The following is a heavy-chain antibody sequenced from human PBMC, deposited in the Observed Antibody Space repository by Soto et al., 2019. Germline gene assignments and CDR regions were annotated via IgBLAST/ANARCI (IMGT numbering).Heavy chain of an antibody. CDR1: GFTFSSYA. CDR2: ISGSGGST. Sequence: EVPLLESGGGLVQPGGSLRLSFAASGFTFSSYAMSWVRQAPGKGLEWVSVISGSGGSTYYADSVKGRFTISRDNSKTTLYLQMNSLSAEDTAVDYCAKRGAGHYFDYWGQGTLVTVSS. J-gene: IGHJ4*02. D-gene: IGHD6-19*01. V-gene: IGHV3-23*01. CDR3: AKRGAGHYFDY.